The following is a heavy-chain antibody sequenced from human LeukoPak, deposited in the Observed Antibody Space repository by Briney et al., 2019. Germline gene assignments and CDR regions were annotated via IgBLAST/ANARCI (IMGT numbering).Heavy chain of an antibody. J-gene: IGHJ3*02. CDR2: ISKDGSMR. CDR3: AGEKFDI. Sequence: GGSLRLSCAVSGITLSNYGMSWVRKAPGKGLEWVAIISKDGSMRYYADSVKGRFTVSRDNSNNAVYLQMNSLKSEDTAVYYCAGEKFDIWGQGTMVTVSA. CDR1: GITLSNYG. V-gene: IGHV3-30*03.